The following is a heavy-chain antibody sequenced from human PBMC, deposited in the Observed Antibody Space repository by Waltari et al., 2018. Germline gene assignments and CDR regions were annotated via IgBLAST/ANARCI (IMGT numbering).Heavy chain of an antibody. CDR3: ARYYYDFLYYFDY. J-gene: IGHJ4*02. CDR1: GFTFSTFR. Sequence: EVQLVESGGGLVRPGGSLRLSCAASGFTFSTFRMVWFRQAPGKGLEWVGNIKEDGSEKYYVDSVKGRLTISRDNAKNSLYLQMNGLRGEDTAVYYRARYYYDFLYYFDYWGQGALVTVSS. V-gene: IGHV3-7*01. CDR2: IKEDGSEK. D-gene: IGHD3-22*01.